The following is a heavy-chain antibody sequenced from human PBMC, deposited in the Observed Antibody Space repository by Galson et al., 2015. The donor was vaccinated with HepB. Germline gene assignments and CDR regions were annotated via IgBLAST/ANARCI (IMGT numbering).Heavy chain of an antibody. J-gene: IGHJ4*02. V-gene: IGHV3-23*01. CDR2: ISGSGSAT. CDR1: GFTFSSHA. Sequence: SLRLSCAASGFTFSSHAMRWVRQAPGKGLEWVSSISGSGSATDYADSVKGRFTVSRDNSKNTLYLQMNSLRAEDTGKYYCAKRYCSGATCYLRYFDYWGQGTLVTVSS. D-gene: IGHD2-15*01. CDR3: AKRYCSGATCYLRYFDY.